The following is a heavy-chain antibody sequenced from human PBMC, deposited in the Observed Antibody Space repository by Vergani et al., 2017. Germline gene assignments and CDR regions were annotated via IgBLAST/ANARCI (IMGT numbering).Heavy chain of an antibody. CDR2: IIPILGIA. Sequence: QVQLVQSGAEVKKPGSSVKVSCKASGGTFSSYAISWVRQAPGQGLEWMGRIIPILGIANYAQKFQGRVTITADKSTSTAYMELSSLRSEDTAVYYCARDGETDTIFGANYYGRDVWGQGP. V-gene: IGHV1-69*04. D-gene: IGHD3-3*01. CDR3: ARDGETDTIFGANYYGRDV. CDR1: GGTFSSYA. J-gene: IGHJ6*02.